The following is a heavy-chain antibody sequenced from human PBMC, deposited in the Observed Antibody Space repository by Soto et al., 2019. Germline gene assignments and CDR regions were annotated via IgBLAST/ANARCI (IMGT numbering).Heavy chain of an antibody. J-gene: IGHJ4*02. CDR2: ISGGDGNI. Sequence: ASVKVSCKPSGYTFTSYAVHWVRQAPGQGLEWMGWISGGDGNIRYSPKFQGRITISSDTSAGIAYMELSSLRSEDTAVYYCARDGLVAGASGYFDYWGQGTLVTVSS. CDR3: ARDGLVAGASGYFDY. CDR1: GYTFTSYA. D-gene: IGHD2-2*01. V-gene: IGHV1-3*01.